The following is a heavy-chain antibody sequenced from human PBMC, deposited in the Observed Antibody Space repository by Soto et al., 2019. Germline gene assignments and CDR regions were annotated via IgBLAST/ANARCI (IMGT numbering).Heavy chain of an antibody. CDR2: IYYGVST. CDR3: ARGHSSGDPFDY. D-gene: IGHD3-22*01. Sequence: SETLSPTCPVSGGSISSYYWSWIRQPPGKGLELIGYIYYGVSTNYNPSLKSRVTISVDTSKNQVSLKLSSVTAADTAVYYCARGHSSGDPFDYWGQGTLVTVS. J-gene: IGHJ4*02. CDR1: GGSISSYY. V-gene: IGHV4-59*01.